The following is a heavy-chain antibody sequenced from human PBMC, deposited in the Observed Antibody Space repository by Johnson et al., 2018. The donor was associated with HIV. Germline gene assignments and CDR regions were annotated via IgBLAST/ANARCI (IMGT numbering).Heavy chain of an antibody. D-gene: IGHD5-18*01. V-gene: IGHV3-30*04. CDR2: ISYDGSEK. J-gene: IGHJ3*02. CDR1: GFTFSSYA. Sequence: HVQLVESGGGVVQPGRSLRLSCAASGFTFSSYAMHWVRQAPGKGLEWVAVISYDGSEKYYADSVTGRFTISRDNAKNSLYLQLNSLTAADTAVYYCARERGTWKHLWLRDAFDIWGQGTMVTVSS. CDR3: ARERGTWKHLWLRDAFDI.